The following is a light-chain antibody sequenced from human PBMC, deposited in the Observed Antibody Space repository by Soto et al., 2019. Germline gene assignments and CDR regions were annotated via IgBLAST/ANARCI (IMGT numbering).Light chain of an antibody. CDR1: SSNVGSNY. Sequence: QSVLTQPPSASGTPGQRGTISCSGSSSNVGSNYVHWYQQLPGTAPTVLIYSNNRRPSGVPDRFSGSKSGTSASLAITGLRSEDEADYYCATWDDSLSGYVFGTGTKVTVL. V-gene: IGLV1-47*02. CDR2: SNN. J-gene: IGLJ1*01. CDR3: ATWDDSLSGYV.